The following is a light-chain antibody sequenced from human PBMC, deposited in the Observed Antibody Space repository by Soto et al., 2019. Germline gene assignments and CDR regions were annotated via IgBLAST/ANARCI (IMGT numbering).Light chain of an antibody. CDR3: TSYTSSITWV. Sequence: QSALPQPASVSGSPGQSITISCTGTSSDVGGYNYVSWYQQHPGKAPKLMIYEVSSRPSGVSNRFSGSKSGNTASLTISGLHAEDEADYYCTSYTSSITWVFGAGTKVTVL. CDR2: EVS. V-gene: IGLV2-14*01. CDR1: SSDVGGYNY. J-gene: IGLJ3*02.